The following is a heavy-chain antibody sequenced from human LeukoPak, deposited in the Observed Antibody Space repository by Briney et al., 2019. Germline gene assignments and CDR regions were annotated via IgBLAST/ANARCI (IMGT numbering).Heavy chain of an antibody. CDR3: ARDTTVASGMQY. J-gene: IGHJ4*02. CDR1: GGSLSTFS. CDR2: IYIKST. D-gene: IGHD6-19*01. V-gene: IGHV4-59*01. Sequence: PSETLSLTCTVSGGSLSTFSWSWIRQFPGKGLEWIGSIYIKSTNYNPSLKSRVAISVDTSKNQFSLRLDSVTTADTAVYYCARDTTVASGMQYWGQGTLVTVSS.